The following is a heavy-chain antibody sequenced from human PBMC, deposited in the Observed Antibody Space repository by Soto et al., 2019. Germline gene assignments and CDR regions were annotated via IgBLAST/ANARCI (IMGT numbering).Heavy chain of an antibody. CDR2: ISYDGSNK. Sequence: GSLRLSCAASGFTFSSYGMHWVRQAPGKGLEWVAVISYDGSNKYYADSVKGRFTISRDNSKNTLYLQMNSLRAEDTAVYYCAKELDEQQLGINWFDPWGQGTLVTVSS. CDR3: AKELDEQQLGINWFDP. D-gene: IGHD6-13*01. V-gene: IGHV3-30*18. J-gene: IGHJ5*02. CDR1: GFTFSSYG.